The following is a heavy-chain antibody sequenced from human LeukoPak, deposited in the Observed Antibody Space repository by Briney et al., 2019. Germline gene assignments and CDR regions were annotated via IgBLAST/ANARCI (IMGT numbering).Heavy chain of an antibody. CDR3: ARVPLAARGAVYFYYMDV. Sequence: SDTLSLPCAVCGGFFSGYYWRWLRQPPGKGLEGFGYIYYSGSTNYNPPLKSRVTISIDTSKNQFSLKLSSVTAADTAVYYCARVPLAARGAVYFYYMDVWGKGTTVTVSS. CDR1: GGFFSGYY. V-gene: IGHV4-59*07. J-gene: IGHJ6*03. D-gene: IGHD6-6*01. CDR2: IYYSGST.